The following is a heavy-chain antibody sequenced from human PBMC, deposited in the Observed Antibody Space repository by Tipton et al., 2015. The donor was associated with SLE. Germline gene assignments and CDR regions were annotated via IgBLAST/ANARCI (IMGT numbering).Heavy chain of an antibody. CDR3: AREGSSWYDAFDI. J-gene: IGHJ3*02. Sequence: TLSLTCTVSGGSISSYYWSWIRQPPGKGLEWIGYIYYSGSTNYNPSLKSRVTISVDTSKNRFSLKLSSVTAADTAVYYCAREGSSWYDAFDIWGQGTMVTVSS. V-gene: IGHV4-59*01. D-gene: IGHD6-13*01. CDR1: GGSISSYY. CDR2: IYYSGST.